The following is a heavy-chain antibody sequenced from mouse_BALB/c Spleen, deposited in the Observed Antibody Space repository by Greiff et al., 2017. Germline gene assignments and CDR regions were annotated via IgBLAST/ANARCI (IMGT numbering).Heavy chain of an antibody. D-gene: IGHD2-4*01. V-gene: IGHV5-6-5*01. J-gene: IGHJ3*01. CDR2: ISSGGST. CDR3: AIYYDYGDSFAY. CDR1: GFTFSSYA. Sequence: EVMLVESGGGLVKPGGSLKLSCAASGFTFSSYAMSWVRQTPEKRLEWVASISSGGSTYYPDSVKGRFTISRDNARNILYLHMSSLRSEDTAMYYCAIYYDYGDSFAYWGQGTLGTVSA.